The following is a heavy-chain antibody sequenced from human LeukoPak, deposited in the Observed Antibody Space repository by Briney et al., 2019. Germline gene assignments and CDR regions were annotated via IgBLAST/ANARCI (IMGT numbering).Heavy chain of an antibody. V-gene: IGHV3-33*08. Sequence: PGGSLRLSCAASGFTFSSYGMHWVRQAPGKGLEWVAVIWYDGSNKYYADSVKGRFTISRDNSKNTLYLQMNSLRAEDTAVYYCARGSLYSYGLRGNWYFDLWGRGTLVTVSS. CDR1: GFTFSSYG. D-gene: IGHD5-18*01. CDR3: ARGSLYSYGLRGNWYFDL. J-gene: IGHJ2*01. CDR2: IWYDGSNK.